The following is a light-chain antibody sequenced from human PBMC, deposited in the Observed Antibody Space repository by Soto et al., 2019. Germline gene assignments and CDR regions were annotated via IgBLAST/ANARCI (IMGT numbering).Light chain of an antibody. CDR1: QSVSSN. V-gene: IGKV3-15*01. Sequence: EIVMTQSPATLSVSPGERATISCRASQSVSSNLAWYQQKPGQAPRLLIYGASTRATGIPARFSGSGSGTAFTLTIRSLKSEDFAVYYCQQYNNWTTWTFGQGTKVEIK. CDR3: QQYNNWTTWT. CDR2: GAS. J-gene: IGKJ1*01.